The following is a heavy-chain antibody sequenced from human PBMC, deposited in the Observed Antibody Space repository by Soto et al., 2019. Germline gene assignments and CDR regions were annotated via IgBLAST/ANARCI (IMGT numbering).Heavy chain of an antibody. CDR2: ISSEGTTT. CDR1: GLTFSKYW. CDR3: AIQDCTNDVCLEAAVTVGGALEY. V-gene: IGHV3-74*01. J-gene: IGHJ4*02. Sequence: EVRLVESGGGLVQPGKALRLSCAASGLTFSKYWMHWVRQAPGKGPVWVSYISSEGTTTDYADSVKGRFTISRDNAKNTLYLQMDSLIVEDTAVYYCAIQDCTNDVCLEAAVTVGGALEYWGQGAQVTVSS. D-gene: IGHD2-8*01.